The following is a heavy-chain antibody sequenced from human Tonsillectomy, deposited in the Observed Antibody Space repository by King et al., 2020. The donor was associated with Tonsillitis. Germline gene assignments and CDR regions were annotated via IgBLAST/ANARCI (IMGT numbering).Heavy chain of an antibody. J-gene: IGHJ4*02. CDR3: AKAPSRLTTSSFDH. CDR1: GFTFGDSA. V-gene: IGHV3-9*01. D-gene: IGHD4-11*01. CDR2: ISASRADL. Sequence: VQLVESGGGLIQPGRSLRLSCVASGFTFGDSAMHWVRQTPGKGLEWVSGISASRADLGYADSVKGRFTISRDNAENSLFLQMNSLTPEDTALYYCAKAPSRLTTSSFDHWGQGTLVTVSA.